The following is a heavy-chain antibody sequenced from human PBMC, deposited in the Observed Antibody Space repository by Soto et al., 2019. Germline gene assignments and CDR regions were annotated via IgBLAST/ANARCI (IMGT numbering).Heavy chain of an antibody. D-gene: IGHD7-27*01. Sequence: GGSLRLSCLASGFTFRSYAMTWVRQGPGRGLEWVSAISGSGGSAFSADSVKGRFTISRDNAKNSLSLQMNSLRAEDTAVYFCARDNRGTFDYWGQGALVTVSS. CDR2: ISGSGGSA. V-gene: IGHV3-23*01. J-gene: IGHJ4*02. CDR3: ARDNRGTFDY. CDR1: GFTFRSYA.